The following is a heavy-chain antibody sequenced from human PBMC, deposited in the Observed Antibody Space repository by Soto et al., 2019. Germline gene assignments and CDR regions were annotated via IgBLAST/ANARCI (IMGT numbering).Heavy chain of an antibody. Sequence: SETLSLTCNVSGGSISRSSYYWGWIRQPPGKGLEWIGSISYSGSTYYNPSLKGRVTISVDTSKNQFSLKLSSVTAADTAVYYCARTDYYDSSGYIGSPWGQGTLVTVSS. D-gene: IGHD3-22*01. CDR3: ARTDYYDSSGYIGSP. CDR1: GGSISRSSYY. J-gene: IGHJ1*01. CDR2: ISYSGST. V-gene: IGHV4-39*01.